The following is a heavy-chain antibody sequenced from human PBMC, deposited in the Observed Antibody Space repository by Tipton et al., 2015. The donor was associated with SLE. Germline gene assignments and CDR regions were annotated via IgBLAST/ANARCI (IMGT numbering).Heavy chain of an antibody. D-gene: IGHD3-16*02. J-gene: IGHJ4*02. Sequence: TLSLTCAVYGGPFSGYYWSWIRQPPGKGLEWIGEINHSGSTNYNPSLKSRVTISVDTSKNQFSLKLSSVTAADTAVYYCARTQDTFGGVIAPFDYWGQGTLVTVSS. CDR3: ARTQDTFGGVIAPFDY. CDR1: GGPFSGYY. V-gene: IGHV4-34*01. CDR2: INHSGST.